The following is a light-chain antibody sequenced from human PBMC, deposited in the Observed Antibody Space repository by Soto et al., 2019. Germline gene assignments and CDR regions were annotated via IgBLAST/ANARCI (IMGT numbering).Light chain of an antibody. CDR3: SSYTSSSTLHV. Sequence: LTQPASVSGSPGQSITISCTGTSSDVGGYNYVSWYQQHPGKAPKLMIYDVSNRPSGVSNRFSGSKSGNTASLTISGLQAEDEADYYCSSYTSSSTLHVFGTGTKVTVL. CDR1: SSDVGGYNY. CDR2: DVS. V-gene: IGLV2-14*01. J-gene: IGLJ1*01.